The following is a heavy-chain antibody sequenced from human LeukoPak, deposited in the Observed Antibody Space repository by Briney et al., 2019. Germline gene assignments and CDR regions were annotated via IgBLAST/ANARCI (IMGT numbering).Heavy chain of an antibody. CDR2: IYGGGDT. Sequence: PGGSLRLSCAASGFSVSSDYMNWVRQAPGKGLEWVSVIYGGGDTEYSDSVKGGFTTSRESSKKKVFLKMKGLRGEETAVCYCARARSVSSIFDYWGQGTLAHVPS. CDR3: ARARSVSSIFDY. J-gene: IGHJ4*02. CDR1: GFSVSSDY. D-gene: IGHD6-6*01. V-gene: IGHV3-53*01.